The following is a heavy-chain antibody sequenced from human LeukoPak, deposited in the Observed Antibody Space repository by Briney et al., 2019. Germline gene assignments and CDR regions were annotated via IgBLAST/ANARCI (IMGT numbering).Heavy chain of an antibody. CDR1: GGTFSSYA. D-gene: IGHD3-10*01. CDR3: ARGRWTDVARGSYYFDY. J-gene: IGHJ4*02. CDR2: IIPIFGTA. V-gene: IGHV1-69*13. Sequence: SVKVSCKASGGTFSSYAISWVRQAPGQGLEWMGGIIPIFGTANYAQKFQGRVTITADESTSTAYMELSSLRSEDTAVYYCARGRWTDVARGSYYFDYWGQGTLVSVSS.